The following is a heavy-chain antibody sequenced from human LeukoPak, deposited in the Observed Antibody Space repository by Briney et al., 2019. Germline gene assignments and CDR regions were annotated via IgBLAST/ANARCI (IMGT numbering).Heavy chain of an antibody. D-gene: IGHD3-16*02. CDR2: INHSGST. J-gene: IGHJ6*03. CDR3: ARGRTRLGELSLYRVTYYYYYYMDV. CDR1: GGSFSGYY. V-gene: IGHV4-34*01. Sequence: SETLSLTCAVYGGSFSGYYWSWIRQPPGKGLEWIGEINHSGSTNYNPSLKSRVTISVDTSKNQFSLKLSSVTAADTAVYYCARGRTRLGELSLYRVTYYYYYYMDVWGKGTTVTISS.